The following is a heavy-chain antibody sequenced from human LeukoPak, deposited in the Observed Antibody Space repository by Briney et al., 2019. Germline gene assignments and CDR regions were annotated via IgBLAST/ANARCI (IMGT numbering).Heavy chain of an antibody. J-gene: IGHJ4*02. D-gene: IGHD1-1*01. V-gene: IGHV4-39*01. Sequence: SETLSLTCSVSGGSISSSSYYWGWIRQPPGKGLEWIGSIYYSGSTYYNPSLKSRVTISVDTSKNQFSLKLSSVTAADTAVYYCARHCSTGTGNFDYWGQGTLVTVSS. CDR1: GGSISSSSYY. CDR2: IYYSGST. CDR3: ARHCSTGTGNFDY.